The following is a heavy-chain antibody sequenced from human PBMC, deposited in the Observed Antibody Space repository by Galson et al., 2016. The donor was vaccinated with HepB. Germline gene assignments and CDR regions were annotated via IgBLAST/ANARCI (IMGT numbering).Heavy chain of an antibody. D-gene: IGHD1-14*01. CDR1: GGTFSSYS. V-gene: IGHV1-69*08. CDR3: ARYLGTQIVFDP. J-gene: IGHJ5*02. CDR2: IIPILDTT. Sequence: SVKVSCKASGGTFSSYSLSWVREAPGQGLEWMGAIIPILDTTKSAQRFQDRLTLTADKSTNTAYMELSSLTSEDTAVYYCARYLGTQIVFDPWGQGTLVTDSS.